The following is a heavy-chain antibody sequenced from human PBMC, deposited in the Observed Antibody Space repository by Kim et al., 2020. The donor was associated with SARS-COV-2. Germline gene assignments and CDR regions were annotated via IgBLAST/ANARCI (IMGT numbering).Heavy chain of an antibody. D-gene: IGHD6-13*01. CDR1: GYTFTSYA. Sequence: SVKVSCKASGYTFTSYAMNWVRQAPGQGLEWMGWINTNTGNPTYAQGFTGRFVSSLDTSVSTAYLQISSLKAEDTAVYYCARATDQQLDSWGDYWGQGTLVTVSS. CDR2: INTNTGNP. CDR3: ARATDQQLDSWGDY. V-gene: IGHV7-4-1*02. J-gene: IGHJ4*02.